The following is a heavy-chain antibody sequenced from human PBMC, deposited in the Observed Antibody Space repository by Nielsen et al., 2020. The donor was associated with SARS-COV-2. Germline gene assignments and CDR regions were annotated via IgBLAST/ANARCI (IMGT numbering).Heavy chain of an antibody. CDR1: GYIFINYW. J-gene: IGHJ5*02. D-gene: IGHD2-2*01. CDR2: VYPGDSDS. V-gene: IGHV5-51*01. Sequence: GESLKISCQVSGYIFINYWIGWVRQMPGKGLEWMGVVYPGDSDSRYSPSFQGQVTISADKSTSTAYLQWSSLKASDTAIYYCARRYCSSPSCYGDPWGRGTLVTVSP. CDR3: ARRYCSSPSCYGDP.